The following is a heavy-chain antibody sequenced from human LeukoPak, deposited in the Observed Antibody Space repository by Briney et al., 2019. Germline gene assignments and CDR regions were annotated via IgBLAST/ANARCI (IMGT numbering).Heavy chain of an antibody. CDR2: IRSKANSYAT. CDR1: GFTFSGSA. J-gene: IGHJ4*02. CDR3: AKANLHSYYYDSSGYYPFDY. D-gene: IGHD3-22*01. Sequence: GGSLRLSYAASGFTFSGSAMHWVRQASGKGLEWVGRIRSKANSYATAYAASVKGRFTISRDDSKNTAYLQMNSLRAEDTAVYYCAKANLHSYYYDSSGYYPFDYWGQGTLVTVSS. V-gene: IGHV3-73*01.